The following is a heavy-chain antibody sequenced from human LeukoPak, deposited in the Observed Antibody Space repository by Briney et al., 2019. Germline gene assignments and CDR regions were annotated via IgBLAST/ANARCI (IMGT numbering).Heavy chain of an antibody. D-gene: IGHD1-1*01. Sequence: ASVKVSCKASGYTFTSYYMHWVRQAPGQGLEWMGIINPSGGSTSYAQKFQGRVTMTRDTSTSTVYMELSSLRSEDTAVYYCARVGAPYGTDYYYYMDVWGKGTTVTISS. V-gene: IGHV1-46*01. CDR3: ARVGAPYGTDYYYYMDV. CDR1: GYTFTSYY. CDR2: INPSGGST. J-gene: IGHJ6*03.